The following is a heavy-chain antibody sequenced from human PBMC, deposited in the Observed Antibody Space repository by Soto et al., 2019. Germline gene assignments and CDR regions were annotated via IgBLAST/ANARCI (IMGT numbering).Heavy chain of an antibody. D-gene: IGHD6-19*01. CDR3: ARAFRQWLEKAGFDY. V-gene: IGHV1-69*01. Sequence: QVQLVQSGAEVKKPGSSVKVSCQASGGTFSIYSINWVRQAPGQGLEWMGWIIPMFGAPNYAQKFQGRVTMTADETTSTAYMELSSLTSADTAVYFCARAFRQWLEKAGFDYWGQGTRVTVSS. CDR2: IIPMFGAP. J-gene: IGHJ4*02. CDR1: GGTFSIYS.